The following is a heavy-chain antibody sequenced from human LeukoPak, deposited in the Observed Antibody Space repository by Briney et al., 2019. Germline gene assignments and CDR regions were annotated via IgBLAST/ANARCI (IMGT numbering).Heavy chain of an antibody. CDR2: SRSKAYNYAT. D-gene: IGHD2-2*01. J-gene: IGHJ4*02. CDR1: GFTFSGSA. CDR3: TRSMPPVDY. Sequence: GGSLRLSCAASGFTFSGSAMHWVRQASGKGLEWAGHSRSKAYNYATAYAASVKGRFTISRDDSKNTAYLQMNSLKTEDTAVYYCTRSMPPVDYWGQGTLVTVSS. V-gene: IGHV3-73*01.